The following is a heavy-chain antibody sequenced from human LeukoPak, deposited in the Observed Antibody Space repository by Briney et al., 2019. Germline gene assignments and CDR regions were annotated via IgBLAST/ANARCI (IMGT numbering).Heavy chain of an antibody. CDR2: ISPSGGST. CDR1: GFTFSSFA. CDR3: AKRPSSIWYYFDY. J-gene: IGHJ4*02. V-gene: IGHV3-23*01. D-gene: IGHD6-13*01. Sequence: GGSLRLSCAASGFTFSSFAMSWVRQAPGKGLEWVSAISPSGGSTYYADSVKGRFTISRDNSKNTLYLQMNSLRAEDTAVYYCAKRPSSIWYYFDYWGQGALVTVSS.